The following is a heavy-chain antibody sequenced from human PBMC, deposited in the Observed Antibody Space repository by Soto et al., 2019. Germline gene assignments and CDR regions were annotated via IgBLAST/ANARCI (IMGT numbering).Heavy chain of an antibody. J-gene: IGHJ4*02. V-gene: IGHV4-59*12. CDR2: IYYSGST. D-gene: IGHD6-13*01. Sequence: SETLSLTCTVSGDSISNYYWSWIRQPPGKGLEWIGYIYYSGSTYYNPSLKSRVTISVDTSKNQFSLNLGSVTAADTAVYYCARGNIAAALVYWGQGTLVTVSS. CDR3: ARGNIAAALVY. CDR1: GDSISNYY.